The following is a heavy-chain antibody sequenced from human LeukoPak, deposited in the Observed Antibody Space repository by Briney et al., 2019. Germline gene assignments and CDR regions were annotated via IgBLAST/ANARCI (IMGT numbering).Heavy chain of an antibody. CDR3: ASPTGYSSAEDV. V-gene: IGHV3-7*01. CDR2: IKQDGSEK. J-gene: IGHJ6*02. D-gene: IGHD6-19*01. CDR1: GFTFSSYW. Sequence: GGSLRLSCAASGFTFSSYWMSWVRQAAGKGLEWVANIKQDGSEKYYVDSVKGRFTIARDNAKNSLYLQMNSLRAEDTAVYYFASPTGYSSAEDVWGQGTKVSVSS.